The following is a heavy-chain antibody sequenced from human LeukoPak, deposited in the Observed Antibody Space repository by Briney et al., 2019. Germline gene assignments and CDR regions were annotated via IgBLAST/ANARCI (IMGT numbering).Heavy chain of an antibody. J-gene: IGHJ4*02. CDR2: MNPNSGNT. CDR1: GYTFTSDD. Sequence: ASVKVSCKASGYTFTSDDINWVRQATGQGLEWMGWMNPNSGNTGYAQKFQGRVTMTRNTSISTAYMELSSLRSEDTAVYYCARDDAGAAASFDYWGQGTLVTVSS. V-gene: IGHV1-8*01. CDR3: ARDDAGAAASFDY. D-gene: IGHD6-13*01.